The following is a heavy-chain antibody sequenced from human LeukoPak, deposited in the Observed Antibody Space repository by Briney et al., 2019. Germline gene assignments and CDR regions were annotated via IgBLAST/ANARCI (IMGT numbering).Heavy chain of an antibody. CDR3: ARVWYSNYAMDV. J-gene: IGHJ6*02. V-gene: IGHV3-48*04. CDR2: ISGGGSTV. D-gene: IGHD6-13*01. CDR1: GFTFSIYW. Sequence: PGGSLRLSCAASGFTFSIYWMNWVRQAPGKGLEWVSYISGGGSTVYYADSVKGRFTISRDNAKNSLYLQMNSLRAEDTAVFYCARVWYSNYAMDVWGQGTTVTVS.